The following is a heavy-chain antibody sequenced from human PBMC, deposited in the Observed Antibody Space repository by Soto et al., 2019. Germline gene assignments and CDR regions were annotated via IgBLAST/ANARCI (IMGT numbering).Heavy chain of an antibody. CDR3: ARTNVLLWFGDLYPSGHGWGGFDP. J-gene: IGHJ5*02. D-gene: IGHD3-10*01. Sequence: QVQLVQSGAEVKKPGASVKVSCKASGYTFTSYDINWVRQATGQGLEWMGWMNPNSGNTGYAQKFHGRSTTTRKTSISPAHLETSSLRSEDTAVYYGARTNVLLWFGDLYPSGHGWGGFDPWGQGTLVTVSS. CDR2: MNPNSGNT. V-gene: IGHV1-8*01. CDR1: GYTFTSYD.